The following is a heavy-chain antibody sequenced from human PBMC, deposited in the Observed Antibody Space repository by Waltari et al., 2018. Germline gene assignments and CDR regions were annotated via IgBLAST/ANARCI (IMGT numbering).Heavy chain of an antibody. CDR2: IYYSGST. CDR1: GGSISSYY. D-gene: IGHD2-21*02. J-gene: IGHJ3*02. Sequence: QVQLQESGPGLVKPSETLSPTCTVSGGSISSYYWSWIRQPPGKGLEWIGYIYYSGSTNYNPSLKSRVTISVDTSKNQFSLKLSSVTAADTAVYYCARRVGDSDAFDIWGQGTMVTVSS. V-gene: IGHV4-59*01. CDR3: ARRVGDSDAFDI.